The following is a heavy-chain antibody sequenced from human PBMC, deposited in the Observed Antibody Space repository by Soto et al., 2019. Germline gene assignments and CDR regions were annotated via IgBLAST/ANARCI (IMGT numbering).Heavy chain of an antibody. CDR2: IWYDGSNK. V-gene: IGHV3-33*01. J-gene: IGHJ6*02. CDR3: ARDPDCSGGSCYLRVYYYYGMDV. Sequence: VQLVESGGGVVQPGRSLRLSCAASGFTFSSYGMHWVRQAPGKGLEWVAVIWYDGSNKYYADSVKGRFTISRDNSKNTLYLQMNSLRAEDTAVYYCARDPDCSGGSCYLRVYYYYGMDVWGQGTTVTVSS. CDR1: GFTFSSYG. D-gene: IGHD2-15*01.